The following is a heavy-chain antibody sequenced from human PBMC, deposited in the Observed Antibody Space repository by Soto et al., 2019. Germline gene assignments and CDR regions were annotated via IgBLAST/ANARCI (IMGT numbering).Heavy chain of an antibody. CDR1: GYTFTSYA. CDR3: ARGGAVNFRSTGCQTFVV. J-gene: IGHJ4*02. V-gene: IGHV1-3*01. Sequence: ASVKVSCKASGYTFTSYAMHWVRQAPGQRLEWMGWINAGNGNTKYSQKFQGRVTITRDTSASTAYMELSSLRSEDTAVYYCARGGAVNFRSTGCQTFVVWGQGTLVTVSS. CDR2: INAGNGNT. D-gene: IGHD2-2*01.